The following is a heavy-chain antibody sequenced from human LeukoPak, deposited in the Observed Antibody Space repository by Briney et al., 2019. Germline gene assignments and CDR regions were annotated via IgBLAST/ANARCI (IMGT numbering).Heavy chain of an antibody. J-gene: IGHJ4*02. CDR1: GFTFSSSA. V-gene: IGHV3-23*01. D-gene: IGHD1-26*01. Sequence: GGSLRLSCAVSGFTFSSSAMSWVRQAPGKGLEWISGISGSGASTYYADSVKGRFTISRDDSRNTLYLQMNSLRGDDTAVYYCTKDVGKWESLHFFDYWGQGTLVTVSS. CDR3: TKDVGKWESLHFFDY. CDR2: ISGSGAST.